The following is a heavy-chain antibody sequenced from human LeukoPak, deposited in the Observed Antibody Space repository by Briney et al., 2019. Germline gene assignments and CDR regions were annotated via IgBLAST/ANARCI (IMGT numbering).Heavy chain of an antibody. D-gene: IGHD1-7*01. CDR1: GGSISRYY. CDR3: ARPVTELTDWYFDL. Sequence: KPSETLSLTCTVSGGSISRYYWSWIRQPPGKGLEWIGYIYYSGSIEYNPSLKSRVTISVDTSKNQFSLKLSSVTAADTAVYYCARPVTELTDWYFDLWGRGTLVTVSS. CDR2: IYYSGSI. V-gene: IGHV4-59*01. J-gene: IGHJ2*01.